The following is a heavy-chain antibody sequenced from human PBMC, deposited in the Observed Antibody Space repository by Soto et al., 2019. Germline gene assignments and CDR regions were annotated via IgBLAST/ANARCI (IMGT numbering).Heavy chain of an antibody. Sequence: EVQLVESGGGLVQPGGSLRLSCAASGFTFSSYWMSWVRQAPGKGLEWVANIKQDGSEKYYVDSVKGRFTISRDNAKNSLYLQMNSMRAEDTAVYYCARDGGGSSIDYWGQGTLVTVSS. CDR1: GFTFSSYW. V-gene: IGHV3-7*05. CDR3: ARDGGGSSIDY. CDR2: IKQDGSEK. J-gene: IGHJ4*02. D-gene: IGHD2-15*01.